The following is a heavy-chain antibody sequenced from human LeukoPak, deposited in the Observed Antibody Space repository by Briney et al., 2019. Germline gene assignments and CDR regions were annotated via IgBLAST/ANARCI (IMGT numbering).Heavy chain of an antibody. Sequence: ASVKVSCKASGHTFTSYAMNWVRQAPGQGLEWMGWINTNTGNPTYAQGFTGRFVFSLDTSVSTAYLQISSLKAEDTAVYYCARDSKWDYDFWSGYRNWFDPWGQGTLVTVSS. V-gene: IGHV7-4-1*02. D-gene: IGHD3-3*01. CDR2: INTNTGNP. CDR3: ARDSKWDYDFWSGYRNWFDP. J-gene: IGHJ5*02. CDR1: GHTFTSYA.